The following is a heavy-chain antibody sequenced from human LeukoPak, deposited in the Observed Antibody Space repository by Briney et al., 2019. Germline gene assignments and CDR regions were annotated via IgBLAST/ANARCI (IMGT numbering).Heavy chain of an antibody. D-gene: IGHD1-26*01. CDR1: GYTFTGYY. Sequence: ASVKVSCKASGYTFTGYYMHWVRQAPGQGLEWMGWINPSSGGTNYAQKFQGWVTMTRDTSISTAYMELSRLRSDDTAVYYCARAVAQWELNWFDPWGQGTLVTVSS. CDR2: INPSSGGT. J-gene: IGHJ5*02. CDR3: ARAVAQWELNWFDP. V-gene: IGHV1-2*04.